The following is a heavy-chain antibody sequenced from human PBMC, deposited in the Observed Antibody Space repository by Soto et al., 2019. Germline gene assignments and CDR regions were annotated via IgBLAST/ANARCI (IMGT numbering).Heavy chain of an antibody. Sequence: ESGGGLVQPGGSLRLSCAASGFTFSSNSMNWVRQAPGKGLEWISYISSSSSTIYADSVKGRFTISRDNAKNSLYLQMNSLRDEDTAVHYCARVIWSGHLTSDLWGQGTLVTVSS. V-gene: IGHV3-48*02. CDR2: ISSSSSTI. CDR1: GFTFSSNS. CDR3: ARVIWSGHLTSDL. D-gene: IGHD3-3*01. J-gene: IGHJ5*02.